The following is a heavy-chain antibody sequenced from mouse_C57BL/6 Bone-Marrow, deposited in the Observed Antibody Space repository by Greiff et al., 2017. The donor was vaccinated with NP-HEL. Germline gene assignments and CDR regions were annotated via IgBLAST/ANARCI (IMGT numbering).Heavy chain of an antibody. V-gene: IGHV1-64*01. CDR1: GYTFTSYW. D-gene: IGHD2-14*01. CDR3: AGGVRLNWFAY. CDR2: IHPNSGST. Sequence: QVQLKQPGAELVKPGASVKLSCKASGYTFTSYWMHWVKQRPGQGLEWIGMIHPNSGSTNYNEKFKSKATLTVDKSSSTAYMQLSSLTSEDSAVYYCAGGVRLNWFAYWGQGTLVTVSA. J-gene: IGHJ3*01.